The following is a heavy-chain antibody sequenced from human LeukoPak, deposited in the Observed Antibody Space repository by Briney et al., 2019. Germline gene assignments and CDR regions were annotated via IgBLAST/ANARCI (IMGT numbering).Heavy chain of an antibody. CDR2: IYTSGST. Sequence: SETLSLTCTVSGNSFGDYYWTWIRQPTGKGLEWTGRIYTSGSTTYNPSLKSRVTMSVDTSKSQFSLNLMSVTAADTAVYYCTRDTGTTGEVKFDPWGQGTLVTVSS. D-gene: IGHD4-17*01. CDR1: GNSFGDYY. V-gene: IGHV4-4*07. CDR3: TRDTGTTGEVKFDP. J-gene: IGHJ5*02.